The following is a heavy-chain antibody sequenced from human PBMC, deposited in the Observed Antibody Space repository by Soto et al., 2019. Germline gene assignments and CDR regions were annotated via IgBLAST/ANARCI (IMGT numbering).Heavy chain of an antibody. Sequence: QVQLQQWGAGLLKPSETLSLTCAVYGGSFSGYYWSWIRQPPGKGLEWIGEINHSGSTNYNPSLKSRVTISVDTSKNQFSLKLSSVTAAVTAVYYCARGEQWLTKRGGYFHYWGQGTLVTVSS. V-gene: IGHV4-34*01. J-gene: IGHJ4*02. D-gene: IGHD6-19*01. CDR1: GGSFSGYY. CDR3: ARGEQWLTKRGGYFHY. CDR2: INHSGST.